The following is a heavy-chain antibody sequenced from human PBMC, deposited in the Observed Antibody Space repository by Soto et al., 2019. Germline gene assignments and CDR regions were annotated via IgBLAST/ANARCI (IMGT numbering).Heavy chain of an antibody. D-gene: IGHD4-17*01. CDR2: ISRSGDYT. CDR1: GFSFSSYA. Sequence: EVQLLESGGDLVQPGGSLRLSCAASGFSFSSYAMTWVRQAPGKGLQWVSGISRSGDYTYYAESVEGRFTISRDDSKNTLYLEVKSLRAEDTAVYYCAKVVRPSTTTTHPAEYWGQGTLVTISS. J-gene: IGHJ4*02. V-gene: IGHV3-23*01. CDR3: AKVVRPSTTTTHPAEY.